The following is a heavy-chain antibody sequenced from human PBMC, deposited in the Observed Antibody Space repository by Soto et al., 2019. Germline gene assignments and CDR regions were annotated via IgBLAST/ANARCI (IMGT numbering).Heavy chain of an antibody. CDR2: TYSGGTT. J-gene: IGHJ6*02. CDR1: GLTVSINY. V-gene: IGHV3-53*01. CDR3: ARETYGMDV. Sequence: GGSLRLSCAASGLTVSINYMSWVRQAPGKGLEWVSVTYSGGTTYYADSVKGRFTISRDNSKNTLYLQMNSLTAEDTAVYYCARETYGMDVWGQGTTVTVSS.